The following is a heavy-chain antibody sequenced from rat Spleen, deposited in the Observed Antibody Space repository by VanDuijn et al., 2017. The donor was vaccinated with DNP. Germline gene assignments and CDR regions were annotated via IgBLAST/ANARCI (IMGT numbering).Heavy chain of an antibody. Sequence: EVQLQESGPGLLKPSQSLSLTCSVTGYSITSSSRWNWIRKFPGNKLEWMGSINSAGTTNYNPSLKSRISITRDTSQNQFFLHLNSVTTEDTATYYCARGNDGYFPNWYFDLWGPGTMVTVSS. CDR2: INSAGTT. CDR3: ARGNDGYFPNWYFDL. D-gene: IGHD1-12*03. V-gene: IGHV3-3*01. CDR1: GYSITSSSR. J-gene: IGHJ1*01.